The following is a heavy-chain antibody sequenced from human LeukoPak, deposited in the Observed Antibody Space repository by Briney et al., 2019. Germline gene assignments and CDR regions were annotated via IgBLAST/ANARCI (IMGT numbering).Heavy chain of an antibody. CDR1: GFTFGDYA. Sequence: GGSLRLSCTASGFTFGDYAMSWFRQAPGKGLEWVGFIRSKAYGGTTEYAASVKGRFTISRDDSKSIAYLQMNSLKTEDTAVYYCTRVSGSYSWDFDYWGQGTLVTVSS. V-gene: IGHV3-49*03. CDR2: IRSKAYGGTT. J-gene: IGHJ4*02. D-gene: IGHD1-26*01. CDR3: TRVSGSYSWDFDY.